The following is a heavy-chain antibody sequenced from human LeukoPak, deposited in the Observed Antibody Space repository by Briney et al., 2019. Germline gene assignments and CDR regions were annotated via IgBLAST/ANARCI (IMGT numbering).Heavy chain of an antibody. CDR1: GFTFNNYA. Sequence: GGSLRLSCEASGFTFNNYAMSWVRQAPGKGLEWVSAISSSGGSTYYADSVKGRFTISRDNSKNTLYLQMNSLRAEDTAVYYCAKAGSQWLGHNWFDPWGQGALVTVSS. D-gene: IGHD6-19*01. CDR2: ISSSGGST. V-gene: IGHV3-23*01. CDR3: AKAGSQWLGHNWFDP. J-gene: IGHJ5*02.